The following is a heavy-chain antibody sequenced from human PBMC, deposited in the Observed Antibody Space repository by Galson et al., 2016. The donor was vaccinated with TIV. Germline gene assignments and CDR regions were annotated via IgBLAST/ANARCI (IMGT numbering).Heavy chain of an antibody. Sequence: SLRLSCAASGFTFSDYTMNWVRQAPGKGLEWVSSISSSGSYIYYADSVKGRFTVSRDKAKNSLCLDMTSLRVGDTAVYYCARVIGISVAGPLDQWGQGTLVTVSS. D-gene: IGHD6-19*01. V-gene: IGHV3-21*01. J-gene: IGHJ4*02. CDR1: GFTFSDYT. CDR3: ARVIGISVAGPLDQ. CDR2: ISSSGSYI.